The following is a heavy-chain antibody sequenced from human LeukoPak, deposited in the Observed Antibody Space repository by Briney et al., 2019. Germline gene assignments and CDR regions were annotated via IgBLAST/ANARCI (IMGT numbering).Heavy chain of an antibody. V-gene: IGHV5-51*01. Sequence: GESLKISCKGSGYSFTGYWIGWVRQMPGKGLEWMGIIYPGDSDTRYSPSFQGQVTISADKSISTAYLQWSSLKASDTAMYYCARWDGALGNSYGMDVWGQGTTVTVSS. CDR2: IYPGDSDT. D-gene: IGHD1-14*01. CDR1: GYSFTGYW. J-gene: IGHJ6*02. CDR3: ARWDGALGNSYGMDV.